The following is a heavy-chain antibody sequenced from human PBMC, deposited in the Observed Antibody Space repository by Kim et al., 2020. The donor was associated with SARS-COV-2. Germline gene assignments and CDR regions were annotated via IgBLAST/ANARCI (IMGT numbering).Heavy chain of an antibody. CDR3: AVPVDRGDGVDI. D-gene: IGHD2-8*01. CDR1: GYSFTSYW. V-gene: IGHV5-51*01. CDR2: IYPADSET. Sequence: GESLKISCKGSGYSFTSYWIGWVRQMPGKGLEWMAIIYPADSETRYIPSFQGQVTISADNSITTAYLQWSSLKASDTAMYYCAVPVDRGDGVDIWGQGTMVTVSS. J-gene: IGHJ3*02.